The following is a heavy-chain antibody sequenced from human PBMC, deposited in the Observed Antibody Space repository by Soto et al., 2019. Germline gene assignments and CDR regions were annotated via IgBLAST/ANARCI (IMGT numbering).Heavy chain of an antibody. CDR1: GFPFSDYY. V-gene: IGHV3-11*05. D-gene: IGHD3-22*01. CDR3: ARKRPSGYYNY. Sequence: QVQLVESGGDLVKPGGSLRLSCAASGFPFSDYYMSWIRQAPGKGLEWVSSIGSSSSYTNYADSVKGRFTISRDNAKNSLYLQMNSLRAEEPAVDYCARKRPSGYYNYWGQGTLVTVSA. J-gene: IGHJ4*02. CDR2: IGSSSSYT.